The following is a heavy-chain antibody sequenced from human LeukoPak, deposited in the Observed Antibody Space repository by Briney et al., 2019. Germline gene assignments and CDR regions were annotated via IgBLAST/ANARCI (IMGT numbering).Heavy chain of an antibody. CDR2: IYTSGST. J-gene: IGHJ5*02. CDR3: ARALGPIIAAAVNWFDP. D-gene: IGHD6-6*01. V-gene: IGHV4-61*02. Sequence: PSETLSLTCTVPGGSISSGSYYWSWIRQPAGKGLEWIGRIYTSGSTNYNPSLKSRVTISVDTSKNQFSLKLGSVTAADTAVYYCARALGPIIAAAVNWFDPWGQGTLVTVSS. CDR1: GGSISSGSYY.